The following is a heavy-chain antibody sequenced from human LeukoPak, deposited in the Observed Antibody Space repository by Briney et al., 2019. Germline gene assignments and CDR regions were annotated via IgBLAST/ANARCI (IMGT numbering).Heavy chain of an antibody. Sequence: ASETLSLTCTVSGGSISSYYWSWIRQPPGKGLEWIGYIYYSGSTNYNPSLKSRVTISVDTSKNQFSLKLTSLTAADTAVYYCARGAMATTPFFDYWGQGTLVTVSS. CDR2: IYYSGST. J-gene: IGHJ4*02. D-gene: IGHD5-24*01. V-gene: IGHV4-59*01. CDR1: GGSISSYY. CDR3: ARGAMATTPFFDY.